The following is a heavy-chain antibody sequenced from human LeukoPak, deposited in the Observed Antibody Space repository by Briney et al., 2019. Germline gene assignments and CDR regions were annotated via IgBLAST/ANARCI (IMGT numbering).Heavy chain of an antibody. CDR3: ARGSYTKFDY. V-gene: IGHV1-46*01. D-gene: IGHD3-16*02. CDR1: GYTFTSYF. J-gene: IGHJ4*02. Sequence: ASVKVSCKASGYTFTSYFMHWVLQAPGQGVEWMGVLNPSGGSPNYAQNFQGRVTLTRDTSTSTVYMELSSLRSEDTAVYYCARGSYTKFDYWGQGTLVTVSS. CDR2: LNPSGGSP.